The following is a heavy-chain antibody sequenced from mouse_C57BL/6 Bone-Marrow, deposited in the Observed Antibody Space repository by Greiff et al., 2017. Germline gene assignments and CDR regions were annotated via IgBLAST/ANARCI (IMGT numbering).Heavy chain of an antibody. CDR1: GYTFTSYW. Sequence: EVQLQQSGTVLARPGASVKMSCKTSGYTFTSYWMHWVKQRPGQGLEWIGAIYPGNSDTSYNQKFKGKAKLTAVTSASSAYMELSSRTNEDSAVYYGTRSDYYGSSLYFDYWGQGTTLTVSS. CDR3: TRSDYYGSSLYFDY. CDR2: IYPGNSDT. D-gene: IGHD1-1*01. J-gene: IGHJ2*01. V-gene: IGHV1-5*01.